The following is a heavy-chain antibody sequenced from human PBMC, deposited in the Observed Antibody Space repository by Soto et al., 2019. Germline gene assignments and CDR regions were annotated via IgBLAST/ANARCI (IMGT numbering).Heavy chain of an antibody. J-gene: IGHJ4*02. D-gene: IGHD3-10*01. V-gene: IGHV4-30-2*01. CDR1: GGSISSGGYS. CDR2: IYQSGTT. Sequence: SETLSLTCAVSGGSISSGGYSWSWVRQPPGKGLEWIGYIYQSGTTYYKPSLESRVTILADKTKNQFSLKLTSVTAADTAVYYCARVDLSGLSYYFDYWGQGTLVTVSS. CDR3: ARVDLSGLSYYFDY.